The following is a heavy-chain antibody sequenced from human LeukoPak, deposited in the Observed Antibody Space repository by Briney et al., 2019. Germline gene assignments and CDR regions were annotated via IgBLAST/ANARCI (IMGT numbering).Heavy chain of an antibody. CDR3: ARDLRVSWAYGMDV. Sequence: QPGRSLKLSCAASGFAFSSYAMHWVRQAPGKGLEWVAVIPYDGSNKYYADSVKGRFTISRDNSKNTLYLQMNSLRAEDTAVYYCARDLRVSWAYGMDVWGKGTTVTVSS. CDR2: IPYDGSNK. CDR1: GFAFSSYA. D-gene: IGHD4-17*01. J-gene: IGHJ6*04. V-gene: IGHV3-30*04.